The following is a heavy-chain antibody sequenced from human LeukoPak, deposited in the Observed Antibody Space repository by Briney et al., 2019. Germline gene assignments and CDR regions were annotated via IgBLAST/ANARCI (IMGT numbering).Heavy chain of an antibody. D-gene: IGHD3-16*01. CDR1: GYTFTSYY. J-gene: IGHJ6*02. CDR2: INPSGGST. Sequence: ASVKVSCKAFGYTFTSYYMHWVRQAPGQGLEWMGIINPSGGSTSYAQKFQGRVTMTRDTSTSTVYMELSSLRSEDTAVYYCARDQVVWKGGGYYYYYGMDVWGQGTTVTVSS. V-gene: IGHV1-46*01. CDR3: ARDQVVWKGGGYYYYYGMDV.